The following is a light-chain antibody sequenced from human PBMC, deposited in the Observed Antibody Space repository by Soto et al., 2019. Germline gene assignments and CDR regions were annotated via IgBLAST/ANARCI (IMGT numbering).Light chain of an antibody. V-gene: IGLV2-14*01. CDR3: SSYTTSSSYV. CDR2: DVT. J-gene: IGLJ1*01. Sequence: QSVLAQPASVSGSPGQSITISCTGTSSDVGGYIYVSWYQQHPGKASKLMIYDVTSRPSGVSYRFSGSKSGNTASLTISGLQAEDEADYYCSSYTTSSSYVFGNGTKVTVL. CDR1: SSDVGGYIY.